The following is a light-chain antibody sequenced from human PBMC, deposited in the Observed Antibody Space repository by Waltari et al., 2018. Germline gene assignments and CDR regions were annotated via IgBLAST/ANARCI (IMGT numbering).Light chain of an antibody. CDR3: AAWDDRLNGWL. CDR1: STYIGQHA. J-gene: IGLJ3*02. V-gene: IGLV1-36*01. CDR2: SDA. Sequence: QSVLTQPHSESGPPRQRVTISCSVSSTYIGQHAANSYLQLPGKAPQLLIYSDALLSSGVSDRFSGSKSGTSASLAISGLQSEDEADYYCAAWDDRLNGWLFGGGTKLTVL.